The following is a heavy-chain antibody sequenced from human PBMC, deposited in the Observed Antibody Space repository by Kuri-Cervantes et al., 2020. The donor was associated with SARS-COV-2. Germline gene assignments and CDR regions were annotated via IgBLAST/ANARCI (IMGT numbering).Heavy chain of an antibody. D-gene: IGHD2-15*01. CDR3: TTAPRLGYCSGGSCYSSSGLLEYFQH. CDR2: IKSKTDGGTT. J-gene: IGHJ1*01. V-gene: IGHV3-15*01. Sequence: GESLKISCAASGFTLSNAWMSWVRQAPGKGLEWVGRIKSKTDGGTTDYAAPVKGRFTISRDDSKNTLYLQMNSLKTEDTAVYYCTTAPRLGYCSGGSCYSSSGLLEYFQHWGQGTLVTVSS. CDR1: GFTLSNAW.